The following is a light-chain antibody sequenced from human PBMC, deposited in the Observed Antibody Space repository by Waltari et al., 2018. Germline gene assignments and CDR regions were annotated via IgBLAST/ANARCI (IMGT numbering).Light chain of an antibody. J-gene: IGLJ2*01. CDR2: NNH. CDR1: NSNLGSNV. CDR3: AAWDDSLKSLV. Sequence: VMTQSPDSLAVSLGERVTISCSGTNSNLGSNVVNWYQQLPGTAPKLLIYNNHQRPAGVPDRVPGSKSGTLASLAINSLQSEDEADYYCAAWDDSLKSLVFGGGTRLTVL. V-gene: IGLV1-44*01.